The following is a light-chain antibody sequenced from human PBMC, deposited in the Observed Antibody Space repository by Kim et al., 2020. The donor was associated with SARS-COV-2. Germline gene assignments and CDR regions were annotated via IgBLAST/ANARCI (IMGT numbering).Light chain of an antibody. CDR2: AAS. J-gene: IGKJ4*01. V-gene: IGKV1-39*01. Sequence: ASVGDRVTIIFRASESISSYLNWYQQRPGRAPKLLMNAASSSQSGVPLRFGGLGSGTHFTLTISGLQAEDSAIYYCQQSYSRPFTFGGGTKVDIK. CDR1: ESISSY. CDR3: QQSYSRPFT.